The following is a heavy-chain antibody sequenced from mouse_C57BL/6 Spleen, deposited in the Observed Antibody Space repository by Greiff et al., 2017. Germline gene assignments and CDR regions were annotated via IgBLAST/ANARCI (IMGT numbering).Heavy chain of an antibody. D-gene: IGHD1-1*01. CDR3: SGSKYYRYLYY. CDR2: ILPGSGST. CDR1: GYTFTGYW. V-gene: IGHV1-9*01. J-gene: IGHJ2*01. Sequence: QVQLQQSGAELMKPGASVKLSCKASGYTFTGYWIDWVKQRPGHGLEWIGEILPGSGSTNYNEKFKGKATFTADTSSNTAYMQHSSLTTEDSAIYYCSGSKYYRYLYYWGQGTTLTVSS.